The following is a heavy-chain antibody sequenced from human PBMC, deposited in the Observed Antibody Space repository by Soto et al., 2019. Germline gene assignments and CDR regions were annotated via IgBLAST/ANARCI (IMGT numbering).Heavy chain of an antibody. V-gene: IGHV6-1*01. J-gene: IGHJ4*02. Sequence: PSQTLSLTCAISGDSVSSNSAAWNWIRQSPSRGLEWLGRTYYRSKWYYEYAVSVKSRITINPDTSKNQFSLQLNSVTPEDTAVYYCARGLALSGSYLRAFDSWGQGTLVTVSS. CDR1: GDSVSSNSAA. CDR3: ARGLALSGSYLRAFDS. CDR2: TYYRSKWYY. D-gene: IGHD1-26*01.